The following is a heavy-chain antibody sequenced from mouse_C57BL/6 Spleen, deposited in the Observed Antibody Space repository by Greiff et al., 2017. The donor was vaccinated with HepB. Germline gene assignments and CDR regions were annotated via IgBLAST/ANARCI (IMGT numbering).Heavy chain of an antibody. CDR1: GFTFSDYG. J-gene: IGHJ3*01. D-gene: IGHD1-1*01. CDR2: ISSGSSTI. Sequence: EVQLVESGGGLVKPGGFLKLSCAASGFTFSDYGMHWVRQAPEKGLEWVAYISSGSSTIYYADTVKGRFTISRDHAKTTLFLQMTSLRSEDTAMYYCAREGNYYGSSYEGFAYWGQGTLVTVSA. CDR3: AREGNYYGSSYEGFAY. V-gene: IGHV5-17*01.